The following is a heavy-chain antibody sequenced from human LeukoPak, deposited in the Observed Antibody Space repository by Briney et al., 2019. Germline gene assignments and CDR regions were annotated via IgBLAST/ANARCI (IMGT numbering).Heavy chain of an antibody. CDR3: AKGIVATIGLYFDY. Sequence: PGRSLRLSCAASGFTFVDYAVRWVRQAPGKGMGWVSAIRWNSGSIGYADSVKGRFTISRDNAKNSLYLQMNSLRAVDMALYYCAKGIVATIGLYFDYWGQGTLVTVSS. J-gene: IGHJ4*02. CDR2: IRWNSGSI. CDR1: GFTFVDYA. V-gene: IGHV3-9*03. D-gene: IGHD5-12*01.